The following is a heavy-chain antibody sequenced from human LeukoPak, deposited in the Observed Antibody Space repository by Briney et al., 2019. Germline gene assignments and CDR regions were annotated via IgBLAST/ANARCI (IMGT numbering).Heavy chain of an antibody. V-gene: IGHV3-74*01. J-gene: IGHJ5*02. Sequence: GGSLRLSCAASGFTFSTNWMHWVRQAPGKGLVWVSGIKGDGTSTTYEDSLKGRFTISRDNAMNTLYLQMNSLRAEDTAVYYCASDQEREYSGYDPFDRWGQGTLVTVSA. CDR1: GFTFSTNW. D-gene: IGHD5-12*01. CDR2: IKGDGTST. CDR3: ASDQEREYSGYDPFDR.